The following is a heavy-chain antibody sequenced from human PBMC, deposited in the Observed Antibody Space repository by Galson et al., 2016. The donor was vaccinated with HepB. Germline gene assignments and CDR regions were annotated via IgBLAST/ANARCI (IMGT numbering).Heavy chain of an antibody. J-gene: IGHJ5*02. CDR1: GFILSSYW. V-gene: IGHV3-74*01. CDR3: ARDLAGADDL. CDR2: INDNDGSFT. D-gene: IGHD1-26*01. Sequence: SLRLSCAASGFILSSYWMHWVRQVPGKGLQWVSRINDNDGSFTDYADSVRGRFTISRDTAKNTLYLQMNSLRGEDTAVYYCARDLAGADDLWGQGTLVIVSS.